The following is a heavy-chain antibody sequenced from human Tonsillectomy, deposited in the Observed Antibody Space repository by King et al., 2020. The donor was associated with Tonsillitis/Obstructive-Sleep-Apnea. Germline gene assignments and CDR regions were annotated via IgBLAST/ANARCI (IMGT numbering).Heavy chain of an antibody. J-gene: IGHJ4*02. CDR2: INPSGGST. D-gene: IGHD2-15*01. CDR1: GYTFTSYY. Sequence: QLVQSGAEVKKPGASVKVSCKASGYTFTSYYMHWVRQAPGQGLEWMGIINPSGGSTSYAQKFQGRVTMTRDTSTSTVYMELSSLRSEDTAVYYCARGWRSDIVVVVAATRAPXDXXGQGTLVTVSS. CDR3: ARGWRSDIVVVVAATRAPXDX. V-gene: IGHV1-46*01.